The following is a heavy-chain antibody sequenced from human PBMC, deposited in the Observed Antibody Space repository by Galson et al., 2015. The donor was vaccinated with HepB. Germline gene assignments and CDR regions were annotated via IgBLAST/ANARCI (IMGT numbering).Heavy chain of an antibody. CDR2: IKSKTDGGTT. CDR1: GFTFSNAW. D-gene: IGHD3-3*01. Sequence: SLRLSCAASGFTFSNAWMSWVRQAPGKGLEWVGRIKSKTDGGTTDYAAPVKGRFTISRDDSKNTLYLQMNSLKTEDTAMYYCTTDTLRFLEWPKSPGSGSNYYYYGMDVWGQGTTVTVSS. CDR3: TTDTLRFLEWPKSPGSGSNYYYYGMDV. V-gene: IGHV3-15*01. J-gene: IGHJ6*02.